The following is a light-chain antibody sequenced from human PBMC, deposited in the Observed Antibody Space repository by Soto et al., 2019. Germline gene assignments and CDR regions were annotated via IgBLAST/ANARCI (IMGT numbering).Light chain of an antibody. Sequence: NFMLTQPHSVSESPGKTVTISCTRSSGSIASNYVQWYQQRPGSAPTTVIYEDNQRPSGVPDRFSGSIDSSSNSASLTISGLKAEDEADYYSQSYDSTIKGVFGGGTKLTVL. V-gene: IGLV6-57*03. CDR1: SGSIASNY. CDR2: EDN. J-gene: IGLJ3*02. CDR3: QSYDSTIKGV.